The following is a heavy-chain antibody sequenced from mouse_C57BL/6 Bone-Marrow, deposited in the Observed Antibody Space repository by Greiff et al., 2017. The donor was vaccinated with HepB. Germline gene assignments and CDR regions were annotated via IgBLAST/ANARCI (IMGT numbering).Heavy chain of an antibody. V-gene: IGHV6-6*01. J-gene: IGHJ1*03. D-gene: IGHD3-3*01. CDR3: TRRGGRYWYFDV. CDR1: GFTFSDAW. Sequence: EVMLVESGGGLVQPGGSMKLSCAASGFTFSDAWMDWVRQSPEKGLEWVAEIRNKANNHATYYAESVKGRFTISRDDSKSSVYLQMNSLRAEDTGIDYCTRRGGRYWYFDVWGTGTTVTVSS. CDR2: IRNKANNHAT.